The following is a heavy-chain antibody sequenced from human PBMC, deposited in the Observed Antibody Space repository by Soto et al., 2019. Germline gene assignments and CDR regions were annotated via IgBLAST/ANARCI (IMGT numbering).Heavy chain of an antibody. V-gene: IGHV1-18*01. CDR1: GYTFTNFG. J-gene: IGHJ4*02. CDR3: TRGGTPTDY. D-gene: IGHD3-16*01. Sequence: QVQLVQSGAEVKKPGASVKVSCKTSGYTFTNFGLSWVRQAPGQGLEWMGWISAYNGNTNYAQNFQGRGTTPADTSASTAYMELTRLRSDDTAVYYCTRGGTPTDYRRQGTLVTVSS. CDR2: ISAYNGNT.